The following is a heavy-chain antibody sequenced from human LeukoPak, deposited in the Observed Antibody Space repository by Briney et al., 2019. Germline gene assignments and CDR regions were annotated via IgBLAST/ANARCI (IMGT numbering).Heavy chain of an antibody. CDR3: AKGMATIHFFDY. V-gene: IGHV3-30*18. CDR1: GFTFSSYG. CDR2: ISYDGSNK. J-gene: IGHJ4*02. D-gene: IGHD5-24*01. Sequence: GGSLRLSCAASGFTFSSYGMHWVRQAPGKGLEWVAVISYDGSNKYYADSVKGRFTISRDNSKNTLYLQMNSLRAEDTAVYYCAKGMATIHFFDYWGQGTLVTVSS.